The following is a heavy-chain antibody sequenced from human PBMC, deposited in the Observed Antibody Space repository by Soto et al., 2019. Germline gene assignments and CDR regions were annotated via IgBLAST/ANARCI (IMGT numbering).Heavy chain of an antibody. CDR1: GGSISSSSYY. CDR3: ARCYSNYEWWFDP. J-gene: IGHJ5*02. CDR2: IYYSGST. V-gene: IGHV4-39*01. Sequence: KTSETLSLTCTVSGGSISSSSYYWGWIRQPPGKGLEWIGSIYYSGSTYYNPSLKSRVTISVDTSKNQFSLKLSSVTAADTAVYYCARCYSNYEWWFDPWGQGTLVTVSS. D-gene: IGHD4-4*01.